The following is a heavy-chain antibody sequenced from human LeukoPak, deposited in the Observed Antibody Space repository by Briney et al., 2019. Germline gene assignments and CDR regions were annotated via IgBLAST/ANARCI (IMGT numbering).Heavy chain of an antibody. CDR2: INPSGGST. CDR1: GYTFTSYY. CDR3: ARDTTYDSSGYYRHDAFDI. D-gene: IGHD3-22*01. Sequence: ASVKVSCKASGYTFTSYYMHWVRQAPGQGLEWMGIINPSGGSTSYAQKFQGRVTMTRDTSTSTVYMELSSLRSEDTAVYYCARDTTYDSSGYYRHDAFDIWGQETMVTVSS. J-gene: IGHJ3*02. V-gene: IGHV1-46*01.